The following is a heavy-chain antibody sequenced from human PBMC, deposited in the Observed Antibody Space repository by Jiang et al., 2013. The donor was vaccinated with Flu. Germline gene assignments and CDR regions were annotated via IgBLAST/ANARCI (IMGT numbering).Heavy chain of an antibody. J-gene: IGHJ4*02. V-gene: IGHV1-18*04. CDR3: ARDRFVALSAMGY. CDR1: GYNFPTHG. CDR2: ISASNGNT. Sequence: VQLVESGREVRKPGASVRVSCKASGYNFPTHGISWVRQAPGQGLEWMGWISASNGNTSYAQKFQGRVTMTTDTSTSTAYMDLRSLRSDDTAVYYCARDRFVALSAMGYWGQGTLVTVSS. D-gene: IGHD3-3*02.